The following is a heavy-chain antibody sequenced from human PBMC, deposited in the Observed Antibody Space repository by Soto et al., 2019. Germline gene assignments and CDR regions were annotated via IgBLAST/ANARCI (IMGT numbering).Heavy chain of an antibody. J-gene: IGHJ5*02. D-gene: IGHD1-1*01. CDR2: IYATGTT. CDR3: VRDGTKTLRDCFDP. Sequence: SETLSLTCTVAGASISGVYWGWIRKSAGEGLGWVGRIYATGTTDYNRSLKGGAIMSVDTSKKQFSLKLRSVTAAATAVYYCVRDGTKTLRDCFDPWGQGISVTVSS. V-gene: IGHV4-4*07. CDR1: GASISGVY.